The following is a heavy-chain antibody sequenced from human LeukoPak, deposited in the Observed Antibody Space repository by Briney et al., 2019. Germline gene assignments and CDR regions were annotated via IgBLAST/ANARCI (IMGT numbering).Heavy chain of an antibody. CDR3: AKPGDGYNFRFDY. CDR1: GFTFSSYA. J-gene: IGHJ4*02. Sequence: GGSLRLSCAASGFTFSSYAMSWVRQAPGKGLEWVSAISGAADTYYADSVKGRFTLSRDNSKNTLYPQMNSLRAEDTATYYCAKPGDGYNFRFDYWGQGTLVTVSS. CDR2: ISGAADT. D-gene: IGHD5-24*01. V-gene: IGHV3-23*01.